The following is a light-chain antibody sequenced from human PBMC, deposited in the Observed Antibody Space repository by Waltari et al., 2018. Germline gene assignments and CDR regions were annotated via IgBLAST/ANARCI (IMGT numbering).Light chain of an antibody. V-gene: IGKV1-5*01. CDR3: QQYYSYFT. CDR1: QSIGRL. J-gene: IGKJ4*01. CDR2: DAS. Sequence: IQLTQSPSSLSASVGDKVTITCRASQSIGRLLAWYQQKPGKAPKLLIYDASSLESGVPSRFSGSGSGTEFTLTINSLQPDDFATYSCQQYYSYFTFGGGAKVEIK.